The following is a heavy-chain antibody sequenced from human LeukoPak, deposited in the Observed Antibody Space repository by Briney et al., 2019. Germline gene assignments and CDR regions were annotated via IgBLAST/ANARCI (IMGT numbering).Heavy chain of an antibody. V-gene: IGHV3-21*04. CDR2: ISATSSDV. Sequence: PGGSLRLSCAGSGFAFESFTMTWVRQAPGKGLEWVSLISATSSDVNYAESVRGRFTISRDNDKNSLFLLMDCLGDEDTAIYYCAKGLFSAYDKYLDSWGQGTLVTVSS. CDR1: GFAFESFT. CDR3: AKGLFSAYDKYLDS. D-gene: IGHD5-12*01. J-gene: IGHJ4*02.